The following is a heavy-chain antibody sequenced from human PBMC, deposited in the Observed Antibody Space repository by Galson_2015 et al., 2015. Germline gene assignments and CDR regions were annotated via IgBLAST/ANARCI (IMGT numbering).Heavy chain of an antibody. J-gene: IGHJ3*02. CDR1: GGSISISGYY. CDR3: ARWLQLRSPFWAFDI. Sequence: ETLSLTCTVSGGSISISGYYWSWIRQPPGKGLEWIGEINHSGTTNHNPSLKSRGTLSVDTSKKHFSLKLSSVTAADTAVYYCARWLQLRSPFWAFDIWGPGTMVTVSS. V-gene: IGHV4-39*02. D-gene: IGHD5-24*01. CDR2: INHSGTT.